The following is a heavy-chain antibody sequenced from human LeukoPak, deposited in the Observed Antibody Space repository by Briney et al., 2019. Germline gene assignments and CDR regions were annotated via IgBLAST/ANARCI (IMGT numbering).Heavy chain of an antibody. CDR3: ARVYYGSGSYYKPLGYGMDV. V-gene: IGHV1-2*02. CDR2: INPNSGGT. Sequence: ASVKVSCKASGYTFTGYYMHWVRQAPGQGLEWMGWINPNSGGTNYAQKLQGRVTMTTDTSTSTAYMELRSLRSDDTAVYYCARVYYGSGSYYKPLGYGMDVWGQGTTVTVSS. D-gene: IGHD3-10*01. J-gene: IGHJ6*02. CDR1: GYTFTGYY.